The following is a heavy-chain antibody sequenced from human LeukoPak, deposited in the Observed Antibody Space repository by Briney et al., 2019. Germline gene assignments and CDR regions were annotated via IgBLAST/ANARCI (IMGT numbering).Heavy chain of an antibody. D-gene: IGHD3-10*01. V-gene: IGHV4-30-2*01. Sequence: SQTLSLTCAVSGGSISSGGYSWSWIRQPPGKGLEWIGYIYHSGSTYYNPSLKSRVTISVDRTKNQFSLKLSSVTAADTAVYYCARVVYYYGSGSYHGHWYFDLWGRGTLVTVS. CDR2: IYHSGST. J-gene: IGHJ2*01. CDR3: ARVVYYYGSGSYHGHWYFDL. CDR1: GGSISSGGYS.